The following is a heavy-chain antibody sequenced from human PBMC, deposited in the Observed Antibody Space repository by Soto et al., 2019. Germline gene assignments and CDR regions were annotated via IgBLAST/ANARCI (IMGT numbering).Heavy chain of an antibody. D-gene: IGHD1-26*01. CDR2: IYHSGST. CDR1: GGSISSGGYS. CDR3: TRMGRGELNYYYGMDV. J-gene: IGHJ6*02. V-gene: IGHV4-30-2*01. Sequence: SETLSLTCAVSGGSISSGGYSWSWMRQPPGKGLEWIGYIYHSGSTYYNPSLKSRVTISVDRSKNQFSLKLSSVTAADMAVYYCTRMGRGELNYYYGMDVWGQGTTVTVSS.